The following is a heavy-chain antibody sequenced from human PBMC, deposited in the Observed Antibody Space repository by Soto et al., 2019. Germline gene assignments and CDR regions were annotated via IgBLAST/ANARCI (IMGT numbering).Heavy chain of an antibody. Sequence: SETLSLTCTVSGGSISSGGYYWSWIRQHPGKGLEWIGYIYYSGSTYYNPSLKSRVTISVDTSKNQFSLKLSSVTAADTAVYYCARAEYYDSSGYYYSSPNNYFDYWGQGXLVTVSS. J-gene: IGHJ4*02. CDR2: IYYSGST. V-gene: IGHV4-31*03. D-gene: IGHD3-22*01. CDR3: ARAEYYDSSGYYYSSPNNYFDY. CDR1: GGSISSGGYY.